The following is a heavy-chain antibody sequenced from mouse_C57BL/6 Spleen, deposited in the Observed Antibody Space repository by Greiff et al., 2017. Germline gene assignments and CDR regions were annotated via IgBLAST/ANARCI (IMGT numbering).Heavy chain of an antibody. Sequence: EVQLVESGGGLVQPGGSLSLSCAASGFTFTDYYMSWVRQPPGKALEWLGFIRNKANGYTTEYSASVKGRFTISRDNSQSILYLQMNALRAEDSATYYCARRTTQGAMDYWGQGTSVTVSS. CDR3: ARRTTQGAMDY. V-gene: IGHV7-3*01. J-gene: IGHJ4*01. CDR2: IRNKANGYTT. D-gene: IGHD5-5*01. CDR1: GFTFTDYY.